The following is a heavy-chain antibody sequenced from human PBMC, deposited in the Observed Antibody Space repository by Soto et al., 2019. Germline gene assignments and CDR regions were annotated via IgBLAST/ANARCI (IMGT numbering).Heavy chain of an antibody. Sequence: PSETLSLTCAVSGGSISSSNWWSWVRQPPGKGLEWIGEIYHSGSTNYNPSLKSRVTISVDKSKNQFSLKLSSVTAADTAVYYCARVRGRGYSGYDPSFDYWGQGTLVTVSS. V-gene: IGHV4-4*02. J-gene: IGHJ4*02. CDR3: ARVRGRGYSGYDPSFDY. CDR1: GGSISSSNW. D-gene: IGHD5-12*01. CDR2: IYHSGST.